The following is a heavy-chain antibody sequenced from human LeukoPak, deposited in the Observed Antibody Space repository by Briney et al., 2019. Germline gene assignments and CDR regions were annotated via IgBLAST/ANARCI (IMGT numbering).Heavy chain of an antibody. Sequence: SVKVSCKASEFTFTSSAVQWVRQARGQRLEWIGWIVVGSGNTNYAQKFQERVTITRDMSTSTAYMELSSLRSEDTVVYYCAADGGYQLLRHYYYGMDVWGKGTTVTVSS. CDR3: AADGGYQLLRHYYYGMDV. V-gene: IGHV1-58*01. J-gene: IGHJ6*04. CDR2: IVVGSGNT. CDR1: EFTFTSSA. D-gene: IGHD2-2*01.